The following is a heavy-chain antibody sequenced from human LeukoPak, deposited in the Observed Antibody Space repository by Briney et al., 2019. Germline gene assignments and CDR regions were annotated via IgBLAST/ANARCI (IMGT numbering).Heavy chain of an antibody. D-gene: IGHD3-3*01. CDR2: ISSTSTTI. V-gene: IGHV3-48*01. Sequence: GGSLRLSCAASGFTFSSYTINWVRQAPGKGLEWVSYISSTSTTIYYADSVKGRFIISRHNAKNSLYLQMNSLRAEDTAVYYCARSRAVLRFSGGTFQNWFDPWGQGTLVTVSS. J-gene: IGHJ5*02. CDR3: ARSRAVLRFSGGTFQNWFDP. CDR1: GFTFSSYT.